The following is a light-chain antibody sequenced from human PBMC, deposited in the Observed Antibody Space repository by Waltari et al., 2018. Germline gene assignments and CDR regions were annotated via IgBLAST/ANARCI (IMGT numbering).Light chain of an antibody. CDR1: NSNIGGNF. J-gene: IGLJ3*02. CDR2: NDN. Sequence: ISCSGSNSNIGGNFVNWYQQLPGKAPKLLIYNDNQGPSGVPDRFSASKSGTSAALAITGLQSEDEADYYCAVWDDSLGGVFGGGTELTVL. CDR3: AVWDDSLGGV. V-gene: IGLV1-44*01.